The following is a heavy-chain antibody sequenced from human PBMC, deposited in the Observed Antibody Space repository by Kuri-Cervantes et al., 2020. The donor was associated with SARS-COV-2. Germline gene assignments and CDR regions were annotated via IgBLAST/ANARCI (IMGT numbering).Heavy chain of an antibody. V-gene: IGHV3-43D*03. CDR1: GFTLDDYG. CDR2: ITWDGYNT. D-gene: IGHD2/OR15-2a*01. J-gene: IGHJ4*02. Sequence: GESLKISCAASGFTLDDYGMYWVRQAPGKGLEWVSSITWDGYNTFYADSVKGRFTMSRDSSKNSLYLQMSSLRVEDTALYFCAKVFGVGSNIKYFDYWGQGTVVTDSS. CDR3: AKVFGVGSNIKYFDY.